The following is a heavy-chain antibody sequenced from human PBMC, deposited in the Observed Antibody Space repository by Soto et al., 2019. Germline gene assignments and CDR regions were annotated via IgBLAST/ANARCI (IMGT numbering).Heavy chain of an antibody. CDR1: GFTFSSYS. J-gene: IGHJ6*02. CDR2: ISSSSSTI. Sequence: GGSLRLSCAASGFTFSSYSMNWVRQAPGKGLEWVSYISSSSSTIYYADSVKGRFTISRDNAKNSLYLQMNSLRDEDTAVYYCARDPLKLYYYDSSGYPKPHDYYYYGMDVWGQGTTVTVSS. V-gene: IGHV3-48*02. D-gene: IGHD3-22*01. CDR3: ARDPLKLYYYDSSGYPKPHDYYYYGMDV.